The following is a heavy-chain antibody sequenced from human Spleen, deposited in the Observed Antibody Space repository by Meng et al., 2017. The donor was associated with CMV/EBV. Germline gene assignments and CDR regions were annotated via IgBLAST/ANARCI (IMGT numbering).Heavy chain of an antibody. CDR2: VSHGGRT. V-gene: IGHV4-34*01. CDR1: GGSLSNYY. Sequence: LSCVVHGGSLSNYYWSWIRQPPGKGLEWVGEVSHGGRTNYNPSLKSRVTISRDTSKNQFSLKLSSAIAADTAVYYCVRGIDYRNWFDPWGQGTLDTVS. CDR3: VRGIDYRNWFDP. D-gene: IGHD4-11*01. J-gene: IGHJ5*02.